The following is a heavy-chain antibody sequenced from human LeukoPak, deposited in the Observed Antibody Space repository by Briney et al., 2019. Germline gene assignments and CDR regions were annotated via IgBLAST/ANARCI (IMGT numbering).Heavy chain of an antibody. J-gene: IGHJ4*02. CDR2: ISSSSYTI. V-gene: IGHV3-11*04. Sequence: PGGSLRLSCAASGFTFSDYYMSWIRQAPGKGLEWVSYISSSSYTIYYADSVKGRFTISRDNAKNSLYLQMNSLRAEDTAVYYCASRNSKWLVNYFDYWGQGTLVTVSS. CDR3: ASRNSKWLVNYFDY. CDR1: GFTFSDYY. D-gene: IGHD6-19*01.